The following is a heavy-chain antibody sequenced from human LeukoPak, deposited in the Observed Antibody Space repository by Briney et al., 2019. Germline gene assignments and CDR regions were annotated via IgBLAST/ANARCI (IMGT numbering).Heavy chain of an antibody. CDR2: IYYSGST. Sequence: SETLSLTCTVSGGSISSSSYYWDWIRQPPGKGLEWIGSIYYSGSTYYNPSLKSRVTISVDTSKNQFSLKLSSVTAADTAVYYCASLYSSGWYDFDYWGQGTLVTVSS. J-gene: IGHJ4*02. CDR3: ASLYSSGWYDFDY. V-gene: IGHV4-39*01. D-gene: IGHD6-19*01. CDR1: GGSISSSSYY.